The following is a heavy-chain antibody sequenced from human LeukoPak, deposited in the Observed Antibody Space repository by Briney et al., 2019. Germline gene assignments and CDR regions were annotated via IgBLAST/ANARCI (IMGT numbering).Heavy chain of an antibody. D-gene: IGHD6-6*01. CDR2: IWYDGSNK. J-gene: IGHJ4*02. Sequence: SGGSLRLSCAASGFTFSSYGTHWVRQAPGKGLEWVAVIWYDGSNKYYADSVKGRFTIFRDNSKNTLYLQMNSLRAEDTAVYFCAKDLGTHSSSFYFDYWGQGTLVTVSS. CDR3: AKDLGTHSSSFYFDY. CDR1: GFTFSSYG. V-gene: IGHV3-30*02.